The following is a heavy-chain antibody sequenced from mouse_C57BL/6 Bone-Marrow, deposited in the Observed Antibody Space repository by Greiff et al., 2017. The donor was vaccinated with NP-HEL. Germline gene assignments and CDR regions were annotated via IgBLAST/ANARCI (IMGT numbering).Heavy chain of an antibody. V-gene: IGHV8-12*01. CDR2: IYWDDDK. CDR1: GFSLSTSGMG. CDR3: ARRVYYGSSYDAMDY. J-gene: IGHJ4*01. D-gene: IGHD1-1*01. Sequence: QVTLKESGPGILQSSQTLSLTCSFSGFSLSTSGMGVSWIRQPSGKGLEWLAHIYWDDDKRYNPSLKSRLTISKDTSRNQVFLKITIVDTADTATYYCARRVYYGSSYDAMDYWGQGTSVTVSS.